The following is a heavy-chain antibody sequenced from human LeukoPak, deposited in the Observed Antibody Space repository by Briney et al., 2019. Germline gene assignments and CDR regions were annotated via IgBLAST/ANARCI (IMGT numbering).Heavy chain of an antibody. V-gene: IGHV1-2*02. Sequence: ASVKVSCKASGYTFTGYYVHWVRQAPGQGLEWMGWINPNSGGTNYAQKFQGRVTMTRDTSISTAYMELSRLRSDDTAVYYCARSRTSRHWYFDLWGRGTLVTVSS. D-gene: IGHD2-2*01. CDR3: ARSRTSRHWYFDL. CDR1: GYTFTGYY. CDR2: INPNSGGT. J-gene: IGHJ2*01.